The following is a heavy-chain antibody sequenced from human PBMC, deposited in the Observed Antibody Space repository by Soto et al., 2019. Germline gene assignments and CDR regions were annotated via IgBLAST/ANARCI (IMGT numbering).Heavy chain of an antibody. D-gene: IGHD3-10*01. CDR2: IYSGGTT. CDR3: ARVSNLPGAMVPSAGEGV. CDR1: GFAVNSNY. Sequence: EVQLVETGGGLIQPGGSLRLSCAASGFAVNSNYMTWVRQAPGKGLEWVSIIYSGGTTYYAVSVKGRFTISRDTSKNTLLFQMDNLRTEVAAMYYCARVSNLPGAMVPSAGEGVWGEGILVSVS. V-gene: IGHV3-53*02. J-gene: IGHJ6*02.